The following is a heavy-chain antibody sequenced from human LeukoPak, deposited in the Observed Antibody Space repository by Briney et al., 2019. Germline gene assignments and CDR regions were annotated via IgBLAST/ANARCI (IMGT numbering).Heavy chain of an antibody. CDR2: IYYSGST. CDR1: GGSISSYY. V-gene: IGHV4-59*12. J-gene: IGHJ3*02. D-gene: IGHD3-10*01. Sequence: SETLSLTCTVSGGSISSYYWSWIRQPPGKGLEWIGYIYYSGSTYYNPSLKSRVTISVDTSKNQFSLKLSSVTAADTAVYYCARTDEGSFTEDAFDIWGQGAMVTVSS. CDR3: ARTDEGSFTEDAFDI.